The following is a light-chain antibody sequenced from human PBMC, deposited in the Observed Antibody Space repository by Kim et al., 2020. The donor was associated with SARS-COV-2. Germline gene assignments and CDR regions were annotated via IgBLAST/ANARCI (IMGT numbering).Light chain of an antibody. CDR1: QGITNS. V-gene: IGKV1-NL1*01. Sequence: DIHMTQSPSSLSASVGERVTITCRASQGITNSLAWYQQIPGKSPKLLLSIASRLESGVPSRFSGSGSGTDYILTISSLQPEDFATYYCQQYYSLPYTFGQGTKLEI. CDR3: QQYYSLPYT. J-gene: IGKJ2*01. CDR2: IAS.